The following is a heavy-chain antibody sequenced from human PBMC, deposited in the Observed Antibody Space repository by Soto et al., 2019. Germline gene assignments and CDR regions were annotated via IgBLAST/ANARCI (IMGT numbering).Heavy chain of an antibody. J-gene: IGHJ3*02. CDR2: IWYDGSNK. Sequence: VQLVESGGGVVQPGRSLRLSCAASGFTFSSYGMHWVRQAPGKGLEWVAVIWYDGSNKYYADSVNGRFTISRDNSKNTLYLQMNSLRAEDTAVYYCARHGEDIVKMVYTKTGAFDIWGQGTMVTVST. D-gene: IGHD2-8*01. CDR1: GFTFSSYG. V-gene: IGHV3-33*01. CDR3: ARHGEDIVKMVYTKTGAFDI.